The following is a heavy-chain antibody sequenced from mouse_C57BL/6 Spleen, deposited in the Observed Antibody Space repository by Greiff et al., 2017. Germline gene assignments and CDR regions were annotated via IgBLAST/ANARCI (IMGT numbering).Heavy chain of an antibody. CDR3: ARLGYGSMDY. CDR2: IWSDGST. J-gene: IGHJ4*01. CDR1: GFSLTSYG. Sequence: VQLQESGPGLVAPSQSLSITCTVSGFSLTSYGVHWVRQPPGKGLEWLVVIWSDGSTTYNSALKSRQSISKDNAKIQVFLKINSLQTEDTAMYYCARLGYGSMDYWGQGTSVTVSS. D-gene: IGHD2-2*01. V-gene: IGHV2-6*03.